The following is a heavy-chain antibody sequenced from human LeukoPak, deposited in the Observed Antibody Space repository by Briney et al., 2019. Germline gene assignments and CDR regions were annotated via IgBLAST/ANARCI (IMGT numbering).Heavy chain of an antibody. CDR3: ARDQAWGDYDY. CDR2: IYHSGST. CDR1: GYSISSGYY. J-gene: IGHJ4*02. Sequence: SETLSLTCTVSGYSISSGYYWGWIRQPPGKGLEWIGSIYHSGSTYYNPSLKSRVTISVDTSKNQFSLKLSSVTAADTAVYYCARDQAWGDYDYWGQGTLVTVSS. D-gene: IGHD1-26*01. V-gene: IGHV4-38-2*02.